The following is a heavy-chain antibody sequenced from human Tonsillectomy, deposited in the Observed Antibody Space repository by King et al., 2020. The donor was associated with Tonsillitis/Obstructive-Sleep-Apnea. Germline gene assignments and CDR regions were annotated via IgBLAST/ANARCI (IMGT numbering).Heavy chain of an antibody. V-gene: IGHV3-23*04. D-gene: IGHD4-17*01. CDR1: GFIFSSYT. Sequence: VQLVESGGGLVQPGGSLRLSCAASGFIFSSYTMGWVRQAPGKGLEWVSAITGTSFSTYYADSVKGRFTISRDNSKNTLHLQMDTLRAEDTAVYYCVKGHGDDGVFDVGGQGTMVTVS. CDR3: VKGHGDDGVFDV. CDR2: ITGTSFST. J-gene: IGHJ3*01.